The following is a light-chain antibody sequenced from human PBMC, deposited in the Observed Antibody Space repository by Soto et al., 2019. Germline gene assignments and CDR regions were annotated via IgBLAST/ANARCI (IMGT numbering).Light chain of an antibody. Sequence: DIQMTQSPPSLSASVGERVTITCRASQSISSYLNWYQHKPGIAPKVLISAASDLQSGVPSRFSGSGSGTDFTLTISSLQPEDFATYYCQQGYTTPLTFGGGTKVEI. CDR1: QSISSY. CDR3: QQGYTTPLT. V-gene: IGKV1-39*01. J-gene: IGKJ4*01. CDR2: AAS.